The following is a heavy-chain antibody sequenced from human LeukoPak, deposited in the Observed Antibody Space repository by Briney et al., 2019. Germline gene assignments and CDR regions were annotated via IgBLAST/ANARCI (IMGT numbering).Heavy chain of an antibody. Sequence: GGSLRLSCAASGFTVSSNYMSWVRQAPGKGLEWVSVIYSGGSTYYADSVKGRFTISRDNSKNTLYLQMNSLRAEDTAVYYCAKVLQQLKPGGWFVPWGQGTLVTVSS. CDR2: IYSGGST. CDR3: AKVLQQLKPGGWFVP. V-gene: IGHV3-53*01. CDR1: GFTVSSNY. J-gene: IGHJ5*02. D-gene: IGHD6-13*01.